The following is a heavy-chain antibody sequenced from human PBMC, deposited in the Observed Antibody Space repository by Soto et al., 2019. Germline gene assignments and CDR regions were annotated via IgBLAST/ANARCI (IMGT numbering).Heavy chain of an antibody. V-gene: IGHV3-74*01. Sequence: EVQLVESGGGLVQPGGSLRLSCAASGFTFSSYWMHWVRQAPGKGLVWVSRINSDGSSTSYADSVKGRFTISRDNAKNTLYLQMNSLRAEDTAVYYCAREQGCSSTSCYGGGFEYWGQGTLVTVSS. CDR3: AREQGCSSTSCYGGGFEY. CDR2: INSDGSST. J-gene: IGHJ4*02. D-gene: IGHD2-2*01. CDR1: GFTFSSYW.